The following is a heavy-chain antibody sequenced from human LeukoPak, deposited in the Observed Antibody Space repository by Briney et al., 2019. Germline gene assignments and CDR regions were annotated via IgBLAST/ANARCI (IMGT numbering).Heavy chain of an antibody. CDR2: IIPIFGTA. V-gene: IGHV1-69*13. CDR3: ARAYSSGYTL. CDR1: GGTFSSYA. Sequence: ASVKVSCKASGGTFSSYAISWVRQTPGQGLEWMGGIIPIFGTANYAQKFQGRVTITADESTSTAYMELSSLRSEDTAVYYCARAYSSGYTLWGQGTLVTVSS. J-gene: IGHJ4*02. D-gene: IGHD3-22*01.